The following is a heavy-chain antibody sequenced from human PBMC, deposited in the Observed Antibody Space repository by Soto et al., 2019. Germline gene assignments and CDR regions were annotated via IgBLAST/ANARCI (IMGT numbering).Heavy chain of an antibody. J-gene: IGHJ6*02. CDR2: ISYDGSNK. CDR1: GFTFSSYA. V-gene: IGHV3-30-3*01. CDR3: ARDQNDSSGSSVPYYYYYYGMDV. Sequence: PGGSLRLSCAASGFTFSSYAMHWVRQAPGKGLEWVAVISYDGSNKYYADSVKGRFTISRDNSKNTLYLQMNSLRAEDTAVYYCARDQNDSSGSSVPYYYYYYGMDVWGQRTTVTVSS. D-gene: IGHD3-22*01.